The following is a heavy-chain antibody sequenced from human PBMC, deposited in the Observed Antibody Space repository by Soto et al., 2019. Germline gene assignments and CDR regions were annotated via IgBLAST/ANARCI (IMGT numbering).Heavy chain of an antibody. CDR3: AKERQQSMIRQGVDV. CDR2: ISGSGANT. J-gene: IGHJ6*01. V-gene: IGHV3-23*01. Sequence: EVQLLESGGALVQPGGSLRLSCAASGFTIIGQAMSWFRQAPGKGLECVSVISGSGANTYYADSMRGRLTISRDASKNTLYLQMNSLRAEDTGVYYCAKERQQSMIRQGVDVW. D-gene: IGHD3-22*01. CDR1: GFTIIGQA.